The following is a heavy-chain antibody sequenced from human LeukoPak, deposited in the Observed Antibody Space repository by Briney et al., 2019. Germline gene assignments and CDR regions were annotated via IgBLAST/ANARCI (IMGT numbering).Heavy chain of an antibody. CDR2: INHSGST. D-gene: IGHD1-26*01. CDR3: ARQPYMLGAYYFDY. Sequence: TLSLTCAVYGGSFSGYYWSWIRQAPGKGLEWIGEINHSGSTNYNPSLKSRVTISVDTSKNQFSLKLGSVTAADTAVYYCARQPYMLGAYYFDYWGQGTLVTVSS. V-gene: IGHV4-34*01. CDR1: GGSFSGYY. J-gene: IGHJ4*02.